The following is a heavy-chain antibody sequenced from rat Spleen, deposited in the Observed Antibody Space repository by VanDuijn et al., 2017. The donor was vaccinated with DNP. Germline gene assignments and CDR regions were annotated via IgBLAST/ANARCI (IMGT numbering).Heavy chain of an antibody. Sequence: EVQLVESGGGLVQPGSSLKLSCTASGFTFTDYYMAWVRQAPKKGLEWVASIIYDDSRTYYRDSVKGRFTISRDNAKSTLYLQVDSLRSEDTATYYCTRPGSPYYFDHWGQGVMVTVSS. D-gene: IGHD5-1*01. J-gene: IGHJ2*01. CDR2: IIYDDSRT. CDR3: TRPGSPYYFDH. V-gene: IGHV5-7*01. CDR1: GFTFTDYY.